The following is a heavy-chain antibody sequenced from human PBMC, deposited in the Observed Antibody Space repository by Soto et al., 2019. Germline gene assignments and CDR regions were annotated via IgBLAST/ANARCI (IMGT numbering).Heavy chain of an antibody. CDR3: AREKPYSSSWYHDY. CDR2: INHSGST. D-gene: IGHD6-13*01. V-gene: IGHV4-34*01. J-gene: IGHJ4*02. CDR1: GGSFSGYY. Sequence: TLSLTCAVYGGSFSGYYWSWIRQPPGKGLEWIGEINHSGSTNYNPSLKGRVTMSVDTSKNQFSLKLSSVTAADTAVYYCAREKPYSSSWYHDYWGQG.